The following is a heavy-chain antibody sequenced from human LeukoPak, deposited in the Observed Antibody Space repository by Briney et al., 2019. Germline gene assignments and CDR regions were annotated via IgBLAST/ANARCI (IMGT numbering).Heavy chain of an antibody. D-gene: IGHD2-15*01. V-gene: IGHV3-23*01. CDR1: GFTFSSHA. Sequence: QPGGSLRLSCVASGFTFSSHAMSWVRQTPGKGLEWVSAISGTTGSTYYADSVRGRFTISRDNAKNSLYLQMNSLRAEDTAVYYCAREQRLKGYCSGGSCYGSYWGQGTLVTVSS. J-gene: IGHJ4*02. CDR2: ISGTTGST. CDR3: AREQRLKGYCSGGSCYGSY.